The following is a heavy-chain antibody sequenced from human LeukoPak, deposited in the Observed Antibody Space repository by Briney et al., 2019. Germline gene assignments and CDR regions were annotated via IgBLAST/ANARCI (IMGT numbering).Heavy chain of an antibody. CDR2: IYPGDSDT. J-gene: IGHJ5*02. Sequence: GESLKISCKGSGYSFTSYWIGWVRQMPGKGLGWMGIIYPGDSDTRYSPSFQGQVTISADKSISTAYLQWSSLKASDTAMYYCARHLAGYSSSIMTWGQGTLVTVSS. CDR3: ARHLAGYSSSIMT. V-gene: IGHV5-51*01. CDR1: GYSFTSYW. D-gene: IGHD6-13*01.